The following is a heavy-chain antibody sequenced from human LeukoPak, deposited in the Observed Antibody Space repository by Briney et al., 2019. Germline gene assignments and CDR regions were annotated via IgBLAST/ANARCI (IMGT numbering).Heavy chain of an antibody. CDR3: TGNYYGSGSYADFDY. CDR1: GFTFSGSA. J-gene: IGHJ4*02. Sequence: GGSLRLSCAASGFTFSGSALHWVRQASGKGLEWGGRIRSTANGYATAYAASVKGRFTISRDDSKNTACLQMDSLKTEDTAVYYCTGNYYGSGSYADFDYWGQGTLVTVSS. D-gene: IGHD3-10*01. CDR2: IRSTANGYAT. V-gene: IGHV3-73*01.